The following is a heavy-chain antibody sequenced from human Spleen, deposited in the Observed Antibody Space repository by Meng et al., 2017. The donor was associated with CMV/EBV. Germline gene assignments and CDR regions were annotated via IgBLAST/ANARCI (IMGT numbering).Heavy chain of an antibody. J-gene: IGHJ3*02. CDR2: IGSSNPFI. CDR3: ASFSGDYYGSGSSVSTGDAFDI. CDR1: GFTFGAYI. Sequence: GGSLRLSCAASGFTFGAYIMNWVRQAPGKGLEWVSSIGSSNPFIYYADSVKGRFTISRDDAKDSLYLQMNSLGAEDTAVYYCASFSGDYYGSGSSVSTGDAFDIWGQGTMVTVSS. D-gene: IGHD3-10*01. V-gene: IGHV3-21*01.